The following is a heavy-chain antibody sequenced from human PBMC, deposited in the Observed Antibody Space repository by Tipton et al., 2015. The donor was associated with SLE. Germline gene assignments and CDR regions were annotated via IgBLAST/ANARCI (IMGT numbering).Heavy chain of an antibody. CDR2: IYFSGTT. CDR1: GASMRSSTFY. V-gene: IGHV4-39*07. J-gene: IGHJ5*02. D-gene: IGHD3/OR15-3a*01. Sequence: TLSLTCTVSGASMRSSTFYWGWIRQPPGKGLEWIANIYFSGTTNYNPSLRSRVRISLDTSKNQFSLRLNSVTAADTALYYCAGGPKFDDSWTGYYDRWGQGILVTVSS. CDR3: AGGPKFDDSWTGYYDR.